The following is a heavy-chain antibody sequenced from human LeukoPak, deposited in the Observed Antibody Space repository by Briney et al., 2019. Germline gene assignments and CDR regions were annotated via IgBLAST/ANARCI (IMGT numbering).Heavy chain of an antibody. CDR2: IIPILGIA. J-gene: IGHJ6*02. V-gene: IGHV1-69*04. CDR1: GGTFSSYA. CDR3: ARGVPVDTAMVLGDYYGMDV. Sequence: ASVKVSCKASGGTFSSYAISWVRQAPGQGLEWMGRIIPILGIANYAQKFQGRVTITADKSTSTAYMELSNLRSEDTAVYYCARGVPVDTAMVLGDYYGMDVWGQGTTVTVSS. D-gene: IGHD5-18*01.